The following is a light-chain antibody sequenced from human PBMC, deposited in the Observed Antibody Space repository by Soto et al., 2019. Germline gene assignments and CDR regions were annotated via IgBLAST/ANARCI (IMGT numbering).Light chain of an antibody. V-gene: IGKV3-15*01. Sequence: EIVMTQSPATLSVSPGERATLSCRASHNVRSSLAWYQQKAGQAPRLLIHGGSTRATGIPGRFSGSGSGTEFTLIISSLQSEDFAVYYCQQYNEWPETFGHGTRVEIK. CDR2: GGS. CDR1: HNVRSS. J-gene: IGKJ1*01. CDR3: QQYNEWPET.